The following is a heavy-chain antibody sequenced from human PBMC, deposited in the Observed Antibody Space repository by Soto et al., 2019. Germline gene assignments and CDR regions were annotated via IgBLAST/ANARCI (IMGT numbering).Heavy chain of an antibody. CDR2: ISGSGGST. V-gene: IGHV3-23*01. CDR3: AKGWELLRWEKDY. J-gene: IGHJ4*02. CDR1: GFTFSLFA. D-gene: IGHD1-26*01. Sequence: GGSLRLSCAASGFTFSLFAMSWVRQTPVKGLEWVSTISGSGGSTYYADSVQGRFTISRDNSKNTLYLQMNSLRAEDTAVYYCAKGWELLRWEKDYWGQGIVVTVSS.